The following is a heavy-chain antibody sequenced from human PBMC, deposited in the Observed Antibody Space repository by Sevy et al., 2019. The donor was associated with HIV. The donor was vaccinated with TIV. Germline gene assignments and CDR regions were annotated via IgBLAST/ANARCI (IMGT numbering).Heavy chain of an antibody. CDR1: GASITSKY. CDR3: ALTKVVTQGWFDP. Sequence: SETLSLTCTVSGASITSKYWSWIRLTPGKGLEWIGYVYDSGSTNYNPSLKSRVTISIDTSRKQFSLSLKSVTAADTAVYYSALTKVVTQGWFDPWGPGTLVTVSS. CDR2: VYDSGST. J-gene: IGHJ5*02. V-gene: IGHV4-59*03. D-gene: IGHD2-15*01.